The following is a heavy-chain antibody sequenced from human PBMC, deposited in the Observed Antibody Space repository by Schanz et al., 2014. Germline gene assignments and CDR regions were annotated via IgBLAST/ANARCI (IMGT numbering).Heavy chain of an antibody. CDR3: AKTLFPGGTQTFGN. CDR2: VSSDGNND. Sequence: VQLVESGGGLVQPGGSLRLSCAASGFTFSIYAMHWVRQAPGKGLEWVALVSSDGNNDYYTDSVKGRFTISRDNSKSTLYVEMNSLRVEDTAVYYCAKTLFPGGTQTFGNWGRGTLVNVSS. CDR1: GFTFSIYA. D-gene: IGHD2-8*02. V-gene: IGHV3-30*18. J-gene: IGHJ4*02.